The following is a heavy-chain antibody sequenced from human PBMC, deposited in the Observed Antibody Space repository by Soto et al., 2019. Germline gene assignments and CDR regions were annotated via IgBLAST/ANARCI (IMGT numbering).Heavy chain of an antibody. Sequence: GASVKVSCKASGYTFTSYAMHWVLQAPGQRLEWMGWINAGNGNTKYSQKFQGRVTITRDTSASTAYMELSSLRSEDTAVYYCVRARIKSIAAQYWFDPWGQGTLVTVSS. D-gene: IGHD6-6*01. CDR2: INAGNGNT. V-gene: IGHV1-3*01. CDR3: VRARIKSIAAQYWFDP. CDR1: GYTFTSYA. J-gene: IGHJ5*02.